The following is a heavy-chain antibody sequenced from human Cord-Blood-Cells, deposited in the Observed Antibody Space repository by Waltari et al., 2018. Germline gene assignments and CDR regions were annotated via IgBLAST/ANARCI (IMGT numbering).Heavy chain of an antibody. CDR2: ISGSGGST. CDR1: A. J-gene: IGHJ4*02. V-gene: IGHV3-23*01. CDR3: AEASNDFWSGSGLGFDY. D-gene: IGHD3-3*01. Sequence: AMSWVRQAPGKGLEWVSAISGSGGSTYYADSVKGRFTISRDNSKNTLYLQMNSLRAEDTAVYYCAEASNDFWSGSGLGFDYWGQGTLVTVSS.